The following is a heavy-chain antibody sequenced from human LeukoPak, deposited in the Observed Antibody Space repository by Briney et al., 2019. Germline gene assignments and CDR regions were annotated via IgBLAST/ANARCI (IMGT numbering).Heavy chain of an antibody. Sequence: SETLSLTCTVSGGSMSSSNSYWAWIRQPPGKGLEWIGSIYYSGTTYYSPSLKSRVTMSVDTPKNQLSLRLSYVTAADTAVYYCARDEDADSGIWLDPWGQGILVTVSS. J-gene: IGHJ5*02. CDR1: GGSMSSSNSY. CDR2: IYYSGTT. CDR3: ARDEDADSGIWLDP. V-gene: IGHV4-39*07. D-gene: IGHD4-17*01.